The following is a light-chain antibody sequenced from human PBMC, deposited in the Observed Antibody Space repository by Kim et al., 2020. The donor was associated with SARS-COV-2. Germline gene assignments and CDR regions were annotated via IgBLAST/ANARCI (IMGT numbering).Light chain of an antibody. J-gene: IGLJ3*02. CDR2: GVS. Sequence: GQTLTISCTGTNNDVGGYNFVSWYQQYPDKAPKFMIYGVSQRPSGVSNRFSGSKSGNTASLTISGLQAEDEADYYCTSYTRSDTWVFGGGTQLTVL. CDR1: NNDVGGYNF. CDR3: TSYTRSDTWV. V-gene: IGLV2-14*03.